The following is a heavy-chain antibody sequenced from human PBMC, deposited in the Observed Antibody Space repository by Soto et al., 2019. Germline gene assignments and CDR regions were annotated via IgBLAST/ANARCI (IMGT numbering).Heavy chain of an antibody. CDR2: IIPIFGTA. Sequence: ASVKVSCKASGGTFSSYAISWVRQAPGQGLEWMGGIIPIFGTANYAQKFQGRVTITADESTSTAYMELSSLRSEDTAVYYCASQDTAMVTPSYFDYWGQGTLVTVSS. D-gene: IGHD5-18*01. CDR1: GGTFSSYA. J-gene: IGHJ4*02. CDR3: ASQDTAMVTPSYFDY. V-gene: IGHV1-69*13.